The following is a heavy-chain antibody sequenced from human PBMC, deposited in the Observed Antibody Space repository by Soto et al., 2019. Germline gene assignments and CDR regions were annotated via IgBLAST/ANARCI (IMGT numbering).Heavy chain of an antibody. CDR3: ARDLGGCSAGSCRYNWFDP. D-gene: IGHD2-15*01. J-gene: IGHJ5*02. Sequence: SVKDSCKASGGTLSSSVISWVRQAPGQGLEWMGGIIPIYGTVNYAEKFQGRVTITADESTSTAYKELSSLRSEDTAIYCCARDLGGCSAGSCRYNWFDPWGQGTLVTVSS. V-gene: IGHV1-69*13. CDR2: IIPIYGTV. CDR1: GGTLSSSV.